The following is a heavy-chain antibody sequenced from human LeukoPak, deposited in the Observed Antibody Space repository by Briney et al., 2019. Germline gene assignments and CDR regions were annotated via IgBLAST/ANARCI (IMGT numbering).Heavy chain of an antibody. V-gene: IGHV3-66*01. CDR3: ARDATMVRGDFGFDP. Sequence: GGSLRLSCAASGFTVSSNHMSWVRQAPGKGLEWVSVIYSGGSTYYADSVKGRFTISRDNSKNTLYLQMNSLRAEDTAVYYCARDATMVRGDFGFDPWGQGTLVTVSS. D-gene: IGHD3-10*01. CDR2: IYSGGST. J-gene: IGHJ5*02. CDR1: GFTVSSNH.